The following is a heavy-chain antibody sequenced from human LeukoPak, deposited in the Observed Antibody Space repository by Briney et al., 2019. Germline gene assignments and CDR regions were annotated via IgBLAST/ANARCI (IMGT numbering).Heavy chain of an antibody. CDR3: ARPGVDRDAFDI. V-gene: IGHV4-59*08. CDR1: GGSLSSYY. D-gene: IGHD3-10*01. Sequence: PSESLSLTCTVSGGSLSSYYWSWIRQPPGKGLEWIGYIYYSGSTNYNPSLKSRVTISVDTSKNQFSLKLSSVTAADTAVYYCARPGVDRDAFDIWGQGTMVTVSS. J-gene: IGHJ3*02. CDR2: IYYSGST.